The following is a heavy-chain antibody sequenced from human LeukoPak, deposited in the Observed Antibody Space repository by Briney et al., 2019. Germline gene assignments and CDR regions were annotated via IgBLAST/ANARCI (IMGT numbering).Heavy chain of an antibody. CDR1: GGYFSGYY. CDR2: INHSGST. V-gene: IGHV4-34*01. CDR3: ARGLFRGSYRALVWFDP. Sequence: SETLSLTCAVYGGYFSGYYWSWIRQPPGKGLEWIGEINHSGSTNYNPSLKSRVTISVDTSKNQFSLKLSSVTAADTAVYYCARGLFRGSYRALVWFDPWGQGTLVTVSS. J-gene: IGHJ5*02. D-gene: IGHD1-26*01.